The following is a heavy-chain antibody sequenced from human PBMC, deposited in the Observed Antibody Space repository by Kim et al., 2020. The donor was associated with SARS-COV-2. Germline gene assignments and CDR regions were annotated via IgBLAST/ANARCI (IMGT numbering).Heavy chain of an antibody. J-gene: IGHJ4*02. D-gene: IGHD2-15*01. Sequence: PAYSDTKYSPSFHGQVTISADTSISTAYLQWSSLKASDTAMYYCARIGDYWGQGTLVTVSS. CDR2: PAYSDT. CDR3: ARIGDY. V-gene: IGHV5-51*01.